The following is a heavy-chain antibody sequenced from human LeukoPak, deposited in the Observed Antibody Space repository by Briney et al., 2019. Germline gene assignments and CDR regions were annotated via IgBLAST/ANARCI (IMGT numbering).Heavy chain of an antibody. CDR1: GDSTSGVSYY. Sequence: SETLSLACTVSGDSTSGVSYYRGWVRQPPGKGLEWIGSIHSSGSAHYNPSLKSRVTISADTSKKQFSLKLSSATAADTAMHYCARGIPYYYDSSASYYLHYFDYWGQGTLVTVSS. CDR2: IHSSGSA. J-gene: IGHJ4*02. D-gene: IGHD3-22*01. V-gene: IGHV4-39*07. CDR3: ARGIPYYYDSSASYYLHYFDY.